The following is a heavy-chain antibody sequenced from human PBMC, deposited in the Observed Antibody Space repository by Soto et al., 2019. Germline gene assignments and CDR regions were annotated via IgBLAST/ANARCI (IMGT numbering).Heavy chain of an antibody. V-gene: IGHV4-34*01. J-gene: IGHJ4*02. CDR1: GGSFCGYY. D-gene: IGHD2-8*02. Sequence: PSETPCLTCAVYGGSFCGYYLTWIRQPPGTGLECIGEIHHSGSTTYNPSLKSRVPITVDTSKNQFSLKLTSVTAADTAVYYCARDKITGLFDYWGQGTLVTVSS. CDR2: IHHSGST. CDR3: ARDKITGLFDY.